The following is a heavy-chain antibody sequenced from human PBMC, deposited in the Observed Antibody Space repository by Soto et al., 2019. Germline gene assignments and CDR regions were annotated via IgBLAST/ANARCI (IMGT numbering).Heavy chain of an antibody. CDR2: ISYSGST. J-gene: IGHJ4*02. Sequence: PSETLSLTCTVSGASISSYYWSWIRQPPGKGLEWIGYISYSGSTDYNHSLKSRVTISVDTSKNQFSLKLSSVTAADTAVYYCARGRCCSRTSCPKDYYFDYWGQGPLVTFSS. CDR1: GASISSYY. D-gene: IGHD2-2*01. V-gene: IGHV4-59*01. CDR3: ARGRCCSRTSCPKDYYFDY.